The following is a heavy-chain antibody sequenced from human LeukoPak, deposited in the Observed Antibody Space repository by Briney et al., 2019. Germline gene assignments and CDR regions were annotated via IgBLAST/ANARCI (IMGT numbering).Heavy chain of an antibody. CDR3: ARDPRYCSSTSCLFGGYFDY. CDR1: GYTFINYG. CDR2: ISAYNGHT. V-gene: IGHV1-18*01. Sequence: ASVKVSCKASGYTFINYGISWVRQAPGQGLEWMGWISAYNGHTNYAQKLQGRVTTTTDTSTSTAYMELRSLRSDDTAVYYCARDPRYCSSTSCLFGGYFDYWGQGTLVTVSS. J-gene: IGHJ4*02. D-gene: IGHD2-2*01.